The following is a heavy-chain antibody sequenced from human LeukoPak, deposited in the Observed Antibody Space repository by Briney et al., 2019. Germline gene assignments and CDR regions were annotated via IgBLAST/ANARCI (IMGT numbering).Heavy chain of an antibody. CDR2: IIPIFGTA. Sequence: SVKVSCKASGGTFSSYAISWVRQAPGQGLEWMGGIIPIFGTANYAQKFQGRVTITADKSTSTAYMELSSLRPEDTAVYYCARATTVTTYSYYYYMDVWGKGTTVTVSS. V-gene: IGHV1-69*06. CDR1: GGTFSSYA. J-gene: IGHJ6*03. D-gene: IGHD4-11*01. CDR3: ARATTVTTYSYYYYMDV.